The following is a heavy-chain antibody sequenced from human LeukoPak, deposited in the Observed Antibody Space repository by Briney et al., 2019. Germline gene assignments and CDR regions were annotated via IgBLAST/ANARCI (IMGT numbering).Heavy chain of an antibody. CDR3: AREAGATDY. D-gene: IGHD1-26*01. V-gene: IGHV1-46*01. CDR2: INPDDGWT. CDR1: GYTFTSYK. J-gene: IGHJ4*02. Sequence: ASVKVSCKASGYTFTSYKIQRVRQAPGQGLEWMGVINPDDGWTRYAQNFQGRVTMTRDTSTNTVYMELISLKSEDTAVYYCAREAGATDYWGQGTLVTVSS.